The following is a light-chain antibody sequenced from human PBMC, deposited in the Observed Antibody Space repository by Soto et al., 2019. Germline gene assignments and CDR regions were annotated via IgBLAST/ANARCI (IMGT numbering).Light chain of an antibody. Sequence: DIQMTQSPSYLSASVGDSVTITCRASQSIGIYLNWYQKKPGKAPKLLIHAASTLQSGAPSTFSGSGYGTDFALTISRLEPEDFAVYYCQQYVSSPWAFGQGTKVDIK. CDR3: QQYVSSPWA. J-gene: IGKJ1*01. CDR1: QSIGIY. V-gene: IGKV1-39*02. CDR2: AAS.